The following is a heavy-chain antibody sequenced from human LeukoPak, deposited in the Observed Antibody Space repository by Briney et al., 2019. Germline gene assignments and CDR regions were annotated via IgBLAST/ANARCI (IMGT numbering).Heavy chain of an antibody. CDR3: ARGLPMIVPDY. D-gene: IGHD3-22*01. CDR2: IIPIFGTA. Sequence: SVKVSCKASGGTFSSYAISWVRQAPGQGLEWMGGIIPIFGTANYAQKLQGRVTMTTDTSTSTAYMELRSLRSDDTAVYYCARGLPMIVPDYWGQGTLVTVSS. CDR1: GGTFSSYA. V-gene: IGHV1-69*05. J-gene: IGHJ4*02.